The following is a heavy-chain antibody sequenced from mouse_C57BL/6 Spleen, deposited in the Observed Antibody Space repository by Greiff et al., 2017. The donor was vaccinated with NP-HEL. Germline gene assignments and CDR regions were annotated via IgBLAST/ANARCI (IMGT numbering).Heavy chain of an antibody. J-gene: IGHJ3*01. CDR1: GFTFSSYA. V-gene: IGHV5-4*01. Sequence: EVKVVESGGGLVKPGGSLKLSCAASGFTFSSYAMSWVRQTPEKRLEWVATISDGGSYTYYPDHVQGRFTISRDNAKNNLYLQMSHLRSEDTAMYYCARDRGDYAFAYWGQGTLVTVSA. CDR2: ISDGGSYT. D-gene: IGHD2-4*01. CDR3: ARDRGDYAFAY.